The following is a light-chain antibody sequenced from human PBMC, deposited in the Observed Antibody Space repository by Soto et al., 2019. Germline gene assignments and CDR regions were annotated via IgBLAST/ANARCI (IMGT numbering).Light chain of an antibody. J-gene: IGKJ1*01. CDR1: PSIISY. Sequence: DIQMTQSPSSLSASVGDRVTITCRASPSIISYLNWYQQKPGKAPKLLIYAASSLQIGVPSRVSGSGSVTDFTLTISSLEPEDFATYYYQQSYSTPCTFGQGTKVEIK. CDR2: AAS. CDR3: QQSYSTPCT. V-gene: IGKV1-39*01.